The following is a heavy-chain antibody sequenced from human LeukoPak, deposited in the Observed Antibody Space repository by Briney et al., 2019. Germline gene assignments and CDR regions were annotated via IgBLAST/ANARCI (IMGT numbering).Heavy chain of an antibody. CDR2: IFHSGST. CDR1: GGSIGIYY. CDR3: ARHYMDSSRNGILDS. V-gene: IGHV4-59*08. D-gene: IGHD3-22*01. J-gene: IGHJ4*02. Sequence: SETLSLTCTVSGGSIGIYYWSWIRQPPGRGLEWIGFIFHSGSTNYNPSLKSRVTISIDTSKNQFSLKLSSVTAADTAVYYCARHYMDSSRNGILDSWGQGTLVTVSS.